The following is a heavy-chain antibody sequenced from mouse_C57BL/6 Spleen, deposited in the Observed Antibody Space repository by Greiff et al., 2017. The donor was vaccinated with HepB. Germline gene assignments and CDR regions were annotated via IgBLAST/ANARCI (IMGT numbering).Heavy chain of an antibody. V-gene: IGHV1-81*01. J-gene: IGHJ2*01. D-gene: IGHD4-1*01. CDR2: IYPRSGNT. CDR3: ARRWDGGYFDY. CDR1: GYTFTSYG. Sequence: VQLQQSGAELARPGASVKLSSKASGYTFTSYGLSWVKQRNGQGLEWIGEIYPRSGNTYYNEKFKGKATLTADKSSSTAYMELRSLTSEDSAVYFCARRWDGGYFDYWGQGTTLTVSS.